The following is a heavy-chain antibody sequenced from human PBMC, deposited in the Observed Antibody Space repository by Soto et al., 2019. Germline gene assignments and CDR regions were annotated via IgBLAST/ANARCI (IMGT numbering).Heavy chain of an antibody. CDR1: GYTFTSYG. V-gene: IGHV1-18*04. CDR3: ARDLVGYCSSTSCSNYYYGMDV. J-gene: IGHJ6*02. CDR2: ISAYNGNT. Sequence: ASVKVSCKASGYTFTSYGISWVRQAPGQGLEWMGWISAYNGNTNYAQKLQGRVTMTTDTSTSTAYMELRSLRSDDTAVYCCARDLVGYCSSTSCSNYYYGMDVWGQGTTVTVSS. D-gene: IGHD2-2*01.